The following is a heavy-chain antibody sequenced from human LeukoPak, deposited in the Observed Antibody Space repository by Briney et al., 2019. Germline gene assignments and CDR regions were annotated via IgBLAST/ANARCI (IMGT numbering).Heavy chain of an antibody. D-gene: IGHD5/OR15-5a*01. CDR1: GFTFDDYA. Sequence: PGGSLRLSCAASGFTFDDYAMLWVRQVPGKGLEWVSLISNNGGSTYYADSVKGRFTISRDNSKNTLYLQMNSLRAEDTAVYYCAKDLYVISSTIVDAFDIWGQGTMVTVSS. J-gene: IGHJ3*02. CDR2: ISNNGGST. CDR3: AKDLYVISSTIVDAFDI. V-gene: IGHV3-43D*03.